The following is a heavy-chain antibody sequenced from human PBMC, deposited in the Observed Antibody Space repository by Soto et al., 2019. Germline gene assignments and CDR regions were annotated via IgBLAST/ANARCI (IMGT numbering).Heavy chain of an antibody. D-gene: IGHD1-26*01. V-gene: IGHV3-21*01. CDR2: ISRSSTYI. Sequence: RGSLRLSCSASGFTFRTYSMNRGRQAPGKGLEWVSSISRSSTYIYYADSVRGRFTISRDNAKNSLYLQMNSLRVEDTAVYYCARDQVGALYYYYYGLDVWGQGTTVTVSS. CDR3: ARDQVGALYYYYYGLDV. CDR1: GFTFRTYS. J-gene: IGHJ6*02.